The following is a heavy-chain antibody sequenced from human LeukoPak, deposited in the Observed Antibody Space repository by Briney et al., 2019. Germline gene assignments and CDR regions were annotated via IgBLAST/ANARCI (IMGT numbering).Heavy chain of an antibody. CDR3: AGDFWSGYRYYYYYMDV. CDR2: IIPIFGTA. CDR1: GGTFSSYA. Sequence: GASVKVSCKAPGGTFSSYAISWVRQAPGQGLEWMGGIIPIFGTANYAQKFRGRVTITADESTSTAYMELSSLRSEDTAVYYCAGDFWSGYRYYYYYMDVWGKGTTVTVSS. V-gene: IGHV1-69*01. J-gene: IGHJ6*03. D-gene: IGHD3-3*01.